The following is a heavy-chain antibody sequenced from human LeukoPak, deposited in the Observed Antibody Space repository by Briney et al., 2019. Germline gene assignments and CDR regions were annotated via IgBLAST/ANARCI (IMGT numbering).Heavy chain of an antibody. D-gene: IGHD3-10*01. J-gene: IGHJ4*02. CDR1: GFTFSSYA. Sequence: GGSLRLSCAASGFTFSSYAMSWVRQAPGRGLEWVSVISDGGVTYYADSVKGRFTISRDDSNDTLYLQMNSLRPEDTAVYYCGGSGSYYTPSYYWGQGTLVTVSS. CDR3: GGSGSYYTPSYY. V-gene: IGHV3-23*01. CDR2: ISDGGVT.